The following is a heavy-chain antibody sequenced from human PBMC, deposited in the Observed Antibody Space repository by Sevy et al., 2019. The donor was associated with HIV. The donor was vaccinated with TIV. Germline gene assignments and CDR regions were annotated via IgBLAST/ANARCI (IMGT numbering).Heavy chain of an antibody. D-gene: IGHD3-3*01. CDR2: IYYSGST. V-gene: IGHV4-39*01. CDR3: ARRRITIFGVVSPGWFDP. CDR1: GGSISSSSYY. Sequence: SETLSLTCTVSGGSISSSSYYWGWIRQPPGKGLEWIGSIYYSGSTYYHPSLKSRVTISVDTSKNQFSLKLSSVTAADTAVYYCARRRITIFGVVSPGWFDPWGQGTLVTVSS. J-gene: IGHJ5*02.